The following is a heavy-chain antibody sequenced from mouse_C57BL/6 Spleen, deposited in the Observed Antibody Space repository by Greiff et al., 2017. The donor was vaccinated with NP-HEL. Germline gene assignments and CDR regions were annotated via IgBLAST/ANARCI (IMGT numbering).Heavy chain of an antibody. D-gene: IGHD2-1*01. CDR1: GYTFTDYE. Sequence: QVQLKESGAELVRPGASVTLSCKASGYTFTDYEMHWVKQTPVHGLEWIGAIDPETGGTAYNQKFKGKAILTADKSSSTAYMELRSLTSEDSAVYYCTIYGNSYYFDYWGQGTTLTVSS. V-gene: IGHV1-15*01. J-gene: IGHJ2*01. CDR3: TIYGNSYYFDY. CDR2: IDPETGGT.